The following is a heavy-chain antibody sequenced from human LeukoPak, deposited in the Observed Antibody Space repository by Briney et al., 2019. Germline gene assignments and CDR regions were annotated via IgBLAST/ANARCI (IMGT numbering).Heavy chain of an antibody. V-gene: IGHV3-7*01. CDR3: SNWGDTWGLDF. J-gene: IGHJ4*02. CDR1: GLNFRKSW. CDR2: IKDDGGEK. D-gene: IGHD7-27*01. Sequence: GGSLRLSCAASGLNFRKSWMTWVRQAPGRGLEWVANIKDDGGEKYYVDSAEGRFTISRDNAKNSLYLQMNSLGAEDTAVYYCSNWGDTWGLDFWGQGILVSVSS.